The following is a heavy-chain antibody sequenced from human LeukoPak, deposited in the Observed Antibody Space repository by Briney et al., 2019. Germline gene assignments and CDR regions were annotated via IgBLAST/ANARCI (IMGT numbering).Heavy chain of an antibody. J-gene: IGHJ4*02. CDR3: ARTGPYYFDY. V-gene: IGHV3-23*01. D-gene: IGHD1-1*01. CDR1: GFTFSTYA. CDR2: IGGRGYST. Sequence: PGGSLRLSCAASGFTFSTYAMSWVRQAPGKGLEWVSAIGGRGYSTYYADSVKGRFAISRDNSKNTLYLQMNSLRAEDTAVYYCARTGPYYFDYWGQGTLVTVSS.